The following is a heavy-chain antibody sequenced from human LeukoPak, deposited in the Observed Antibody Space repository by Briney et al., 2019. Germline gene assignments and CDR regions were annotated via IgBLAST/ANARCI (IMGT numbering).Heavy chain of an antibody. CDR3: ARLYGSSSRTLDY. J-gene: IGHJ4*02. CDR1: GGSISSSSYY. CDR2: TYYSGST. Sequence: NPSETLSLTCTVSGGSISSSSYYWGWIRQPPGKGLEWIGSTYYSGSTYYNPSLKSRVTISVDTSKNQFSLKLSSVTAADTAVYYCARLYGSSSRTLDYWGQGTLVTVSS. V-gene: IGHV4-39*01. D-gene: IGHD6-13*01.